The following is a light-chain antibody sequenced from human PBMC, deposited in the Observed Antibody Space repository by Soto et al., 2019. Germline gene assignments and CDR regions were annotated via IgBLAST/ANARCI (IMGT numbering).Light chain of an antibody. CDR1: SSDVGSYNR. CDR3: SSYTSSSTLV. V-gene: IGLV2-18*02. J-gene: IGLJ2*01. Sequence: QSALTQPPSVSGSPGQSVTISCTGTSSDVGSYNRVSWYQQPPGTAPKLMIYEVSNRPSGVPDRFSGSKSGNTASLTISGLQAEDKADYYCSSYTSSSTLVFGGGTKLTVL. CDR2: EVS.